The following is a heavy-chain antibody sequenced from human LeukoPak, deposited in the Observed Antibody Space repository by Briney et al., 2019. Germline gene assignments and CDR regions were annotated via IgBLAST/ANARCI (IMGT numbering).Heavy chain of an antibody. CDR2: ISGSGGST. V-gene: IGHV3-23*01. CDR1: GFTFSSYA. CDR3: AKASRGSPHLS. J-gene: IGHJ5*02. D-gene: IGHD3-10*01. Sequence: PGGSLRLSCAASGFTFSSYAMSWVRQAPGKGLDWGSAISGSGGSTYYAGSVTGRFTISRDNSKNTLYLQMNSLRAEDTAVYYCAKASRGSPHLSWGQGTLVTVSS.